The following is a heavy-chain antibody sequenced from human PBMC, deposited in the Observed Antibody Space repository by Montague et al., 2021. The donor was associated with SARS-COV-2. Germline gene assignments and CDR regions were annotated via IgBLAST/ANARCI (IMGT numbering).Heavy chain of an antibody. CDR2: IWYDGSNK. CDR3: ARDFSTDFHFDY. V-gene: IGHV3-33*01. J-gene: IGHJ4*02. CDR1: GFTFSSYG. D-gene: IGHD1-1*01. Sequence: SLRLSCAASGFTFSSYGMHWVRQAPGKGLEWVAVIWYDGSNKYCADSVKGRFTISRDNSKNTLYLQMNSLRAEDTAVYYCARDFSTDFHFDYWGQGTLVTVSS.